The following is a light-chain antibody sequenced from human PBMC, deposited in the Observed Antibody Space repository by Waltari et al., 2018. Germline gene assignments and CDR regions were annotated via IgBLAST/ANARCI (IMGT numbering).Light chain of an antibody. CDR3: RSFDNSLSGVV. J-gene: IGLJ2*01. Sequence: QSVLTQPPSVSGAPGQRVTISCTGSRSNIGAGYDVHWYQQLPGTAPKLLIYDNRNRPSGVPDRFSTSRSGTSASLAITGLQAEDEAAYYCRSFDNSLSGVVFGGGTKLTVL. CDR1: RSNIGAGYD. V-gene: IGLV1-40*01. CDR2: DNR.